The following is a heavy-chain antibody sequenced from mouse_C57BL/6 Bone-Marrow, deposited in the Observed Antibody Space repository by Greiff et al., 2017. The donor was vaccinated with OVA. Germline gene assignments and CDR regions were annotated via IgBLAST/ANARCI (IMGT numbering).Heavy chain of an antibody. J-gene: IGHJ4*01. CDR2: ISDGGSYT. CDR3: ARRKLRGAMDY. CDR1: GFTFSSYA. D-gene: IGHD2-4*01. Sequence: EVQRVESGGGLVKPGGSLKLSCAASGFTFSSYAMSWVRQTPEKRLEWVATISDGGSYTYYPDNVKGRFTISRDNAKNNLYLQMSHLKSEDTAMYYCARRKLRGAMDYWGQGTSVTVSS. V-gene: IGHV5-4*01.